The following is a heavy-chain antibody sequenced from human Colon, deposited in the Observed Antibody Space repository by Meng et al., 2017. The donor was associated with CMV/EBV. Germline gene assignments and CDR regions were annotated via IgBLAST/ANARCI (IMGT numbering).Heavy chain of an antibody. CDR2: VYISGNT. CDR1: GASITSYY. Sequence: VPARVSGPGRVKPSDTLSLPCTVSGASITSYYWSWLPQPAGKGLEWIGRVYISGNTNYNPSLKSRVTMSIDTSKNQLSLNIRSVTAADTAVYYCARDSNLSGLAYWGQGTLVTVSS. CDR3: ARDSNLSGLAY. J-gene: IGHJ4*02. V-gene: IGHV4-4*07. D-gene: IGHD3-10*01.